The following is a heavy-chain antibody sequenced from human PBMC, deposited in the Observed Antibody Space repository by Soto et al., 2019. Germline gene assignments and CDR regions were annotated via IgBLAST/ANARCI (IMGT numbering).Heavy chain of an antibody. Sequence: VKVSCKASATSTVQWVRQARGQRLEWIGWIVVGLGNTNYAQKFQERVTLTRDMSTSTAYMELTSPRSEDTAVYYCARGAVEMATINGMDVWGQGTTVTVSS. CDR3: ARGAVEMATINGMDV. V-gene: IGHV1-58*01. J-gene: IGHJ6*02. D-gene: IGHD5-12*01. CDR1: ATST. CDR2: IVVGLGNT.